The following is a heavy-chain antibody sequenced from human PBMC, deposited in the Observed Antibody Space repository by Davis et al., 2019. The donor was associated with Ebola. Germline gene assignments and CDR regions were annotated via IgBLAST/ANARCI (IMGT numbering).Heavy chain of an antibody. J-gene: IGHJ4*02. CDR2: IYSGGST. CDR3: ARAHCSSTSCLGDY. Sequence: PGGSLRLSCAASGFTVSSNYMSWVRQAPGKGLEWVSVIYSGGSTYYADSVKGRFTISRDNSKNTLYLQMNSLRAEDTAVYYCARAHCSSTSCLGDYWGQGTLVTVSS. D-gene: IGHD2-2*01. CDR1: GFTVSSNY. V-gene: IGHV3-53*05.